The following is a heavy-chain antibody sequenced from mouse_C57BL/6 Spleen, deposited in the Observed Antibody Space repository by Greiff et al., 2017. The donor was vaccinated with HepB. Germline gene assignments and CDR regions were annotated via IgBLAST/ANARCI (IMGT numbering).Heavy chain of an antibody. CDR1: GFTFTDYY. D-gene: IGHD1-1*01. CDR3: ARVSYYGSSFDY. V-gene: IGHV7-3*01. Sequence: EVHLVESGGGLVQPGGSLSLSCAASGFTFTDYYMSWVRQPPGKALEWLGFIRNKANGYTTEYSASVKGRFTISRDNSQSILYLQMNALRAEDSATYYCARVSYYGSSFDYWGQGTTLTVSS. CDR2: IRNKANGYTT. J-gene: IGHJ2*01.